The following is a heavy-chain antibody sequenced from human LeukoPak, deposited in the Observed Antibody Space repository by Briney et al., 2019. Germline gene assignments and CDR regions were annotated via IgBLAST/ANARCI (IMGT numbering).Heavy chain of an antibody. CDR1: GFTFSSYW. CDR2: LNSDGSST. Sequence: GGSLRLSCAASGFTFSSYWMHWVRQAPGKGLVWVSRLNSDGSSTSYADSVKGRFTISRDNAKKTLYLQMNSLRAEDTAVYYCAGGYSSSSYYYYGLDVWGQGTTVTVSS. J-gene: IGHJ6*02. CDR3: AGGYSSSSYYYYGLDV. V-gene: IGHV3-74*01. D-gene: IGHD6-6*01.